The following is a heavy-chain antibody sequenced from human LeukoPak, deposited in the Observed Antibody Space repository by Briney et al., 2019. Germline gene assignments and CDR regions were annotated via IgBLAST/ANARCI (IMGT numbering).Heavy chain of an antibody. J-gene: IGHJ3*02. CDR1: GGSFSGYY. CDR3: ARFIDDTIFGVVIMGKAVDDAFDI. CDR2: INHSGST. Sequence: SETLSLTCAVYGGSFSGYYWSWIRQPPGKGLEWIGEINHSGSTNYNPSLKSRVTISVDTSKNQFSLKLSSVTAADTAVYYCARFIDDTIFGVVIMGKAVDDAFDIWGQGTMVTVSS. D-gene: IGHD3-3*01. V-gene: IGHV4-34*01.